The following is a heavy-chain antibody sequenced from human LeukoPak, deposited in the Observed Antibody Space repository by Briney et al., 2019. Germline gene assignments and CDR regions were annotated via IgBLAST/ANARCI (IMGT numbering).Heavy chain of an antibody. Sequence: ASVKVSCKASGYTFTGYYMHWVRQAPGQGLEWMGWMNPNSGNTGYAQKFQGRVTMTRNTSISTAYMELSSLRSEDTAVYYCARGHLAYCGGDCTDAFDIWGQGTMVTVSS. V-gene: IGHV1-8*02. D-gene: IGHD2-21*02. CDR1: GYTFTGYY. CDR2: MNPNSGNT. CDR3: ARGHLAYCGGDCTDAFDI. J-gene: IGHJ3*02.